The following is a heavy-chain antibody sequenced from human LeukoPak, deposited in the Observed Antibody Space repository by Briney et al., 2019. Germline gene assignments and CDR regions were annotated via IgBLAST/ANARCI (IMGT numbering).Heavy chain of an antibody. J-gene: IGHJ4*02. Sequence: GGSLRLSCAASGFTFSSYGMHWVRQAPGKGLEWVAFIRYDGSNKYYADSVKGRFTISRDNSKNTLYLQMNSLKASDTAMYYCARLAKYYYDSSVNYWGQGTLVTVSS. CDR2: IRYDGSNK. CDR3: ARLAKYYYDSSVNY. D-gene: IGHD3-22*01. CDR1: GFTFSSYG. V-gene: IGHV3-30*02.